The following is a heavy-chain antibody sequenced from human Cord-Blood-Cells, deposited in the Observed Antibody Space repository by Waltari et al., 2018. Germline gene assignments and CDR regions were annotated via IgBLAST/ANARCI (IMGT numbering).Heavy chain of an antibody. V-gene: IGHV4-34*01. J-gene: IGHJ3*02. D-gene: IGHD6-19*01. CDR3: ARLAVAGTGDAFDI. Sequence: QVQLQQWGAGLLKPSETLSLTCAAYGGSFSGYYWRWSRQPPGKGLEWIGEINHSGSTNYNPSLKSRVTISVDTSKNQFSLKLSSVTAADTAVYYCARLAVAGTGDAFDIWGQGTMVTDSS. CDR1: GGSFSGYY. CDR2: INHSGST.